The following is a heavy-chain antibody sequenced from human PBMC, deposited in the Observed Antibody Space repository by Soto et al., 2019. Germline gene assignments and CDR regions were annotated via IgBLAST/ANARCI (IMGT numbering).Heavy chain of an antibody. J-gene: IGHJ4*02. D-gene: IGHD2-21*02. Sequence: EVQLVESGGGLVQPGGSLRLSCAASGFTFKTFVMNWVRQAPGKGLEWVSYISGSSNTINFADSVRGRFTISRDNAKNSMYLQMNSLRDEETAVYYCVRGTGVMTAFAYFDYWGQGTLVTVSS. CDR1: GFTFKTFV. CDR3: VRGTGVMTAFAYFDY. CDR2: ISGSSNTI. V-gene: IGHV3-48*02.